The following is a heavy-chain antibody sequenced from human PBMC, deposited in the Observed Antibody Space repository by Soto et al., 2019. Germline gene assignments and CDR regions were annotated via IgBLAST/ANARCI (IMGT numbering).Heavy chain of an antibody. CDR1: GFTFSSYA. D-gene: IGHD6-19*01. Sequence: PGGSLRLSCAASGFTFSSYAMHWVRQAPGKGLEWVLVISGSGGNTYYADSVKGRFTISRDNSKNTLYLQMNSLRAEDTAVYYCAKDSGSSGWTIDYWGQGTLVTVSS. CDR3: AKDSGSSGWTIDY. J-gene: IGHJ4*02. V-gene: IGHV3-23*01. CDR2: ISGSGGNT.